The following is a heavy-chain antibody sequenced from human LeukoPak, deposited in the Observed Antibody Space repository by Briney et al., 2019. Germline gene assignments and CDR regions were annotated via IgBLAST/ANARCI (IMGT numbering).Heavy chain of an antibody. D-gene: IGHD3-10*01. CDR1: GFTFSSYD. V-gene: IGHV3-13*01. CDR2: IGTAGDT. J-gene: IGHJ6*04. Sequence: GGSLRLSCAASGFTFSSYDMHWVRQATGKGLEWVSAIGTAGDTYYPGSVKGRFTISRENAKNSLYLQMNSLRAGDTAVYYCARGSMVRGVMDVWGKGTTVTISS. CDR3: ARGSMVRGVMDV.